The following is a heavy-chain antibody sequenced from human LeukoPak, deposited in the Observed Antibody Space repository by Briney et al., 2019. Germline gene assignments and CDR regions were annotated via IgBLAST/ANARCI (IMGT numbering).Heavy chain of an antibody. V-gene: IGHV3-7*01. Sequence: GGSLRLSCAASGFTISSYWMSWVRQAPGKGLEWVDNIKQDGSEKYYVDSVKGRFTISRDNAKNSLYLQMNSLRAEDTAVYYCARGPLYYDFCSGYYAFDYWGQGTLVTVSS. D-gene: IGHD3-3*01. CDR1: GFTISSYW. CDR2: IKQDGSEK. J-gene: IGHJ4*02. CDR3: ARGPLYYDFCSGYYAFDY.